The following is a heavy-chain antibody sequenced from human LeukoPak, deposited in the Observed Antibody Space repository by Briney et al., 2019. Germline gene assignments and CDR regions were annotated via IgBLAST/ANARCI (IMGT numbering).Heavy chain of an antibody. Sequence: GGSLRLSCAASGFTVSSNYMSWVRQAPGKGLEWVSVIYSGGTTNYADSVKGRFTISRDNSKNTLFLQMNSLRAEDTAVYYCARSGYSSSWYHFDYWGQGTLVTVSS. CDR3: ARSGYSSSWYHFDY. D-gene: IGHD6-13*01. J-gene: IGHJ4*02. V-gene: IGHV3-53*01. CDR2: IYSGGTT. CDR1: GFTVSSNY.